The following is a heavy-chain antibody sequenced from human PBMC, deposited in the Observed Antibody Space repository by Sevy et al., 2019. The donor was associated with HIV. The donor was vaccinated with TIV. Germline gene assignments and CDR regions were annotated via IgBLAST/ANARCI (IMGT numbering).Heavy chain of an antibody. CDR2: IKQDGSEK. V-gene: IGHV3-7*01. J-gene: IGHJ6*02. CDR3: ARSLDSSSWSRYYYYGMDV. CDR1: GFTFSSYW. Sequence: GGSLRLSCAASGFTFSSYWMSWVRQAPGKGLEWVANIKQDGSEKYYVDSVKGRFTISRDNAKNSLYQQMNSLRAEDTAVYYCARSLDSSSWSRYYYYGMDVWGQGTTVTVSS. D-gene: IGHD6-13*01.